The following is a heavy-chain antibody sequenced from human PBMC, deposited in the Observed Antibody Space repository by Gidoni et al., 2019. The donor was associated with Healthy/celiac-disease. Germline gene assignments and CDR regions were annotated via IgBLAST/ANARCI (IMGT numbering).Heavy chain of an antibody. CDR3: ASSGGYYDSSGPVPFDY. V-gene: IGHV4-39*01. Sequence: QLQLQESGPGLVKPSETLSLTCTVSGGSISSSSYYWGWIRQPPGKGLEWIGSIYYSGSTYYNPSLKSRVTISVDTSKNQFSLKLSSVTAADTAVYYCASSGGYYDSSGPVPFDYWGQGTLVTVSS. D-gene: IGHD3-22*01. CDR2: IYYSGST. J-gene: IGHJ4*02. CDR1: GGSISSSSYY.